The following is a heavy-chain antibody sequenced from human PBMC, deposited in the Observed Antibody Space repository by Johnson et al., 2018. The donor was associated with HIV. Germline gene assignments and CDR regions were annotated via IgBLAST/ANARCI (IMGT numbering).Heavy chain of an antibody. CDR3: AGGITMKPPTAFDI. D-gene: IGHD3-22*01. Sequence: EVQLVESGGGLVQPGGSLRLSCAASGFTFSSYWMHWVRQAPGKGLEWVSYISSSGSTIYYADSVKGRFTISRDNAKNSLYLQMNSLRAEDTAVYYCAGGITMKPPTAFDIWGQGTVVTVS. J-gene: IGHJ3*02. V-gene: IGHV3-48*04. CDR1: GFTFSSYW. CDR2: ISSSGSTI.